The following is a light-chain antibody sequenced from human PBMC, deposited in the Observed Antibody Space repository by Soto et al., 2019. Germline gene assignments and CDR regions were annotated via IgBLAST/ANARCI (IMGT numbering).Light chain of an antibody. Sequence: EIVLTQSPGTLSLSPGERATLSCRASHTISSSYLAWYQQKPGQAPRLLMYGISRRATGIPDRFSGSGSGTDFPLTITRLEPEAFAVYYCQQYVTSSPRTFGQGTKVDIK. V-gene: IGKV3-20*01. CDR3: QQYVTSSPRT. J-gene: IGKJ1*01. CDR1: HTISSSY. CDR2: GIS.